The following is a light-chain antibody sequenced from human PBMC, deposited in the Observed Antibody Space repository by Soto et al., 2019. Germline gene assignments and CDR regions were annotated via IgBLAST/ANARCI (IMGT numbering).Light chain of an antibody. J-gene: IGKJ2*01. CDR2: WAS. Sequence: DIVMTQSPDSLAVSLGERATINCKSSQSVLYSSNNKNYLAWYQQRPGQPPKLLIYWASTREYGVPDRFSGSGSGTDFTLTITSLQAEDVAVYYCQKYESTPPTFGQGTKLEIK. CDR1: QSVLYSSNNKNY. V-gene: IGKV4-1*01. CDR3: QKYESTPPT.